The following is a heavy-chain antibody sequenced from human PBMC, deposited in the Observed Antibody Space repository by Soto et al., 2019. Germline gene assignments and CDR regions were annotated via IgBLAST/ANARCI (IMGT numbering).Heavy chain of an antibody. J-gene: IGHJ5*02. CDR2: IYPGDSDT. CDR1: GYSFTSYW. Sequence: PGESLKISCKGSGYSFTSYWIGWVRQMPGKGLEWMGIIYPGDSDTRYSPYFQGQVTISADKSISTAYLQWSSLKASDTAMYYCARTMLHETNWFDPWGQGTLVTVSS. D-gene: IGHD2-8*01. CDR3: ARTMLHETNWFDP. V-gene: IGHV5-51*01.